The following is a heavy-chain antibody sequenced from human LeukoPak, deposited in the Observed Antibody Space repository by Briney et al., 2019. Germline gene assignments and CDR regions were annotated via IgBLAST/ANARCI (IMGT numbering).Heavy chain of an antibody. V-gene: IGHV7-4-1*02. J-gene: IGHJ4*02. CDR1: GYTFTSYD. CDR3: ARFRYSSSWSPSYFDY. Sequence: ASVKVSCKASGYTFTSYDINWVRQAPGQGLEWMGWINTNTGNPTYAQGFTGRFVFSLDTSVSTAYLQISSLKAEDTAVYYCARFRYSSSWSPSYFDYWGQGTLVTVSS. CDR2: INTNTGNP. D-gene: IGHD6-13*01.